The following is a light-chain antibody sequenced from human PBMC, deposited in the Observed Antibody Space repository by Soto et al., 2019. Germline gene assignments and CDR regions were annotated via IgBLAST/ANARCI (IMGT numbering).Light chain of an antibody. CDR3: QQSYNTPRT. Sequence: DIQMTQSPSSLSASVGDRVTITCRASQRISTYLNWYQQKPGKAPKVLIYEASSLQSGDPSRFSGSGSETDFTLTITSLQPEDFATYYCQQSYNTPRTFGQGTKVEI. V-gene: IGKV1-39*01. J-gene: IGKJ1*01. CDR1: QRISTY. CDR2: EAS.